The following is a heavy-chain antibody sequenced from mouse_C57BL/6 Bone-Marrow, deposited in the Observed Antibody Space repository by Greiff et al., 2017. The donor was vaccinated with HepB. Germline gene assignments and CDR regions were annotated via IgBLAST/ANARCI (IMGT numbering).Heavy chain of an antibody. CDR1: GYTFTSYW. Sequence: QVQLQQPGAELVKPGASVKMSCKASGYTFTSYWITWVKQRPGQGLEWIGDIYPGSGSTNYNEKFKSKATLTVDKSSSTAYMQLSSLTSEDSAVYYCARRRGKTGTGYWGQGTTLTVSS. CDR3: ARRRGKTGTGY. V-gene: IGHV1-55*01. CDR2: IYPGSGST. J-gene: IGHJ2*01. D-gene: IGHD4-1*01.